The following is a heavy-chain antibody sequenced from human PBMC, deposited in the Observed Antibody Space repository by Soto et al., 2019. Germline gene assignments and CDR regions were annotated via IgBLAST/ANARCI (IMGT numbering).Heavy chain of an antibody. Sequence: VGSLRLSCAASGFTFSSYSMNWVRQAPGKGLEWVSYISSSSSTIYYADSVKGRFTISRDNAKNSLYLQMNSLRAEDTAVYYCARIWFCSSTSCYFENPYSMDVWGKGTTVTVSS. CDR1: GFTFSSYS. CDR3: ARIWFCSSTSCYFENPYSMDV. CDR2: ISSSSSTI. D-gene: IGHD2-2*01. J-gene: IGHJ6*03. V-gene: IGHV3-48*01.